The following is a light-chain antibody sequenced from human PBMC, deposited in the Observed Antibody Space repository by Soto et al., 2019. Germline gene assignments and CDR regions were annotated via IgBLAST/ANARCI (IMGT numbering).Light chain of an antibody. V-gene: IGKV3-11*01. J-gene: IGKJ2*01. CDR3: QQRSNWPPYT. CDR1: QSVSSY. CDR2: DAS. Sequence: DIVLTQSPDTLSLSPGVRATLSCRASQSVSSYVAWYQQKAGQAPRLLIYDASNRATGIPVRFSGSGSGTDFTLTISSLEPEDFAVYYCQQRSNWPPYTFGQGTKLEIK.